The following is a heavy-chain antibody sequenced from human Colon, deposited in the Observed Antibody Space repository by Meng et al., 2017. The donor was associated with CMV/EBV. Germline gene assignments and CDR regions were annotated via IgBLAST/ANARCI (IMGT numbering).Heavy chain of an antibody. D-gene: IGHD2-2*01. CDR1: GFTFSSYA. V-gene: IGHV3-23*01. CDR3: AKGDIVVVPAATDISNDAFDI. J-gene: IGHJ3*02. CDR2: ISGSGVST. Sequence: GGSLRLSCAASGFTFSSYAMSWVRQAPGKGLEGVSAISGSGVSTYYADSVKGRFTSSRDNSKNSLYLQMNSLRAEETAVYYCAKGDIVVVPAATDISNDAFDIWGQGTMVTVSS.